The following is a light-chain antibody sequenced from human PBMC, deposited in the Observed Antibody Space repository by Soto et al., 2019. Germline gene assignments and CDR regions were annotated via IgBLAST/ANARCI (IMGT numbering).Light chain of an antibody. CDR2: DVS. J-gene: IGLJ1*01. CDR3: SSYTSSSTLYV. Sequence: QSALTQPASVSGSPGQSITISCTGTSSDVGGYNYVSWYQQHPGKATKLIIYDVSNLPSGVSNRFPGSKSGNTASLTISGLQAEDEADYYGSSYTSSSTLYVFGTGTKLTVL. CDR1: SSDVGGYNY. V-gene: IGLV2-14*01.